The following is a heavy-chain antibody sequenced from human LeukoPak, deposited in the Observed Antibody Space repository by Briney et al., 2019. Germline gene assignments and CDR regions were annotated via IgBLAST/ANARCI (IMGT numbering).Heavy chain of an antibody. CDR3: ARSHSVWTSFDY. CDR2: IYYSGST. V-gene: IGHV4-59*01. J-gene: IGHJ4*02. Sequence: SETLSLTCTVSGGSISSYYWSWIRHRPGRGLEWIGYIYYSGSTNYNPSLKSRVTISVDTSKNQFSLKLSSVTAADTAVYYCARSHSVWTSFDYWGQGTLVTVSS. CDR1: GGSISSYY. D-gene: IGHD3/OR15-3a*01.